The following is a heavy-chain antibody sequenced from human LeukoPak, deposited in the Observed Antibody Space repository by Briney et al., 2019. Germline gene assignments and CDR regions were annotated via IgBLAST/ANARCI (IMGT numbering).Heavy chain of an antibody. CDR1: GGSFSDYY. D-gene: IGHD1-7*01. CDR2: INHSGST. J-gene: IGHJ3*01. Sequence: SETLSLTCAVYGGSFSDYYWSWIRQPPGKGLEWIGEINHSGSTNYNPSLKSRVTISVDASKNHFSLKLNSVTAADTAVYYCARVGYNWNLWFDFWGQGTTVTVSS. V-gene: IGHV4-34*01. CDR3: ARVGYNWNLWFDF.